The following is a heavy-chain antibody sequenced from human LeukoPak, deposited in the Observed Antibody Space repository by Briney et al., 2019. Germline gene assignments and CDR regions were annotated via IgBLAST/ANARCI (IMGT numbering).Heavy chain of an antibody. CDR3: ARTSAASATHFDY. CDR2: IWYDGSNK. Sequence: GGSLRLSCAASGFTFSSFGMHWVRQAPGKGLEWVAVIWYDGSNKYYADSVKGRFTISRDNSKNTLYLQMNSLRVEDTAVYYCARTSAASATHFDYWGQGTLVTVSS. CDR1: GFTFSSFG. D-gene: IGHD2-15*01. J-gene: IGHJ4*02. V-gene: IGHV3-33*01.